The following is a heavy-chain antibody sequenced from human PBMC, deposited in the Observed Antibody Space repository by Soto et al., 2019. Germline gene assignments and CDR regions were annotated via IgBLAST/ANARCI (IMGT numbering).Heavy chain of an antibody. J-gene: IGHJ4*02. V-gene: IGHV4-59*11. CDR2: IYYSGST. CDR3: ARAYDSSFPFDQ. Sequence: QVYLQESGPGLVKPSETLSLTCTVSGGSISSHYWSWIRQPPGKGLEWIGYIYYSGSTKYKPSLKSRXXIXVXXPKNQVSLKLSSVTAADTAVYYCARAYDSSFPFDQWGQGILVTVSS. D-gene: IGHD3-22*01. CDR1: GGSISSHY.